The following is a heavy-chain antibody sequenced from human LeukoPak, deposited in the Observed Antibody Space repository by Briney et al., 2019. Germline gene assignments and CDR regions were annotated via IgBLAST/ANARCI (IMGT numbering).Heavy chain of an antibody. CDR2: ISYDGSNK. Sequence: AGGSLRLSCAASGFTFSSYGMHWVRQAPGKGLEWVAVISYDGSNKYYADSVKGRFTISRDNSKNTLYLQMNSLRAEDTAVYYCAKLQGSGYYYDFDYWGQGTLVTVSS. CDR3: AKLQGSGYYYDFDY. D-gene: IGHD3-22*01. J-gene: IGHJ4*02. CDR1: GFTFSSYG. V-gene: IGHV3-30*18.